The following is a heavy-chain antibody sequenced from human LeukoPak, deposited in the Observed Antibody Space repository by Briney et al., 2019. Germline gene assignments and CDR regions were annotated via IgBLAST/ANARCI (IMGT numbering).Heavy chain of an antibody. D-gene: IGHD6-19*01. Sequence: PGGSLRLSCAASGFTFSSYSMNWVRQAPGKGLEWVSSISSSSSYIYYADSVKGRFTISRDNAKNSLNLQMNSLRAEDTAVYYCARDMEIAVEGLDYWGQGTLVTVSS. CDR2: ISSSSSYI. J-gene: IGHJ4*02. CDR1: GFTFSSYS. CDR3: ARDMEIAVEGLDY. V-gene: IGHV3-21*01.